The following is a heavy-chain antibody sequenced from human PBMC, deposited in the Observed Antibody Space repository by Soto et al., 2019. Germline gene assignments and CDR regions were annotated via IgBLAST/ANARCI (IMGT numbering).Heavy chain of an antibody. V-gene: IGHV1-8*02. CDR1: GYTFTSYG. Sequence: ASVKVSCKASGYTFTSYGISWVRQAPGQGLEWMGWMNPNSGNTGYAQKFQGRVTMTRNTSISTAYMELSSLRSEDTAVYYCARGACSSTSCPIYYYYGMDVWGQGTTVTVSS. J-gene: IGHJ6*02. CDR3: ARGACSSTSCPIYYYYGMDV. D-gene: IGHD2-2*01. CDR2: MNPNSGNT.